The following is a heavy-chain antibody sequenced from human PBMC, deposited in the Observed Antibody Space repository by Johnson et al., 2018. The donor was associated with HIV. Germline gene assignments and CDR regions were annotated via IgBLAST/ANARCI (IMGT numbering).Heavy chain of an antibody. V-gene: IGHV3-30-3*01. CDR3: AREGGGARQGAFDI. CDR2: ISYDGSNK. Sequence: VQLVESGGGVVRPGGSLRLSCAASGFTFSSYAMHWVRQAPGKGLEWVAVISYDGSNKYYADSVKGRFTIPRDNSKNTLYLQMNSLRAEDTAVYYCAREGGGARQGAFDIWGQGTMVTVSS. J-gene: IGHJ3*02. CDR1: GFTFSSYA. D-gene: IGHD6-6*01.